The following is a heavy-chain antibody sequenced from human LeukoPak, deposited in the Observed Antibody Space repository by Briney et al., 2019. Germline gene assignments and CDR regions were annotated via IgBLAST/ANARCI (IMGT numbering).Heavy chain of an antibody. D-gene: IGHD2-21*01. CDR3: ARVVMKAFYYYYMDV. Sequence: ASVKVSCKESGYTFSDYDVNWVRQAPGQGLEWMGWMNPTSGDTGYAQKFQGRVTMTRSMSKNTAYMELSRLRSEDTAVYFCARVVMKAFYYYYMDVWGKGTT. CDR1: GYTFSDYD. J-gene: IGHJ6*03. V-gene: IGHV1-8*01. CDR2: MNPTSGDT.